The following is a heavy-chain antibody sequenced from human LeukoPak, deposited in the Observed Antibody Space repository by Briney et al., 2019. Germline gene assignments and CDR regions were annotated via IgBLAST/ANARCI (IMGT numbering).Heavy chain of an antibody. Sequence: SETLSLTCAVYGGSFSGYYWSWIRQPPGKGLEWIGEINHSGSTNYNPSLKSRVTISVDTSKNQFSLKLSSVTAADTAVYYCARRPGDYFNYYYYYMDVWGKGTTVTISS. CDR3: ARRPGDYFNYYYYYMDV. V-gene: IGHV4-34*01. CDR2: INHSGST. CDR1: GGSFSGYY. D-gene: IGHD4-17*01. J-gene: IGHJ6*03.